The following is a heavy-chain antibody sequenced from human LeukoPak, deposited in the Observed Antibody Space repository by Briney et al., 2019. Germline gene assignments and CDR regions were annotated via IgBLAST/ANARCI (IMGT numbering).Heavy chain of an antibody. V-gene: IGHV3-23*01. CDR3: ARDDDGTLEY. J-gene: IGHJ4*02. CDR2: ISGGGGGTT. CDR1: GFTFSIFA. D-gene: IGHD4-23*01. Sequence: PGGPLRLSCAASGFTFSIFAMTWVRQAPGKGLEWVSSISGGGGGTTYYADSVKGRFTISSDNAKNSLYLQMNTLRAEDTAVYYCARDDDGTLEYWGQGTLVTVSS.